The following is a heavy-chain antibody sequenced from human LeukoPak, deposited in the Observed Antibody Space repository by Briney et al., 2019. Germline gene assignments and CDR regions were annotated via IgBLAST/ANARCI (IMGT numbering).Heavy chain of an antibody. Sequence: GGTLRLSCAASGFTFNSYAMNWVRQAPGKGLEWVSTISSSGNNTYYTDSVKGRFTISRDNSKNTLYLQINSLRVEDTAVYYCARDQLGAVLYFDYWGQGALVTVSS. CDR3: ARDQLGAVLYFDY. J-gene: IGHJ4*02. V-gene: IGHV3-23*01. D-gene: IGHD1-1*01. CDR2: ISSSGNNT. CDR1: GFTFNSYA.